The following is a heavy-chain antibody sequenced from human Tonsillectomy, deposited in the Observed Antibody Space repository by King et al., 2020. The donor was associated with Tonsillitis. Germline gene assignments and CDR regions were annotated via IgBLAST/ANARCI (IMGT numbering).Heavy chain of an antibody. CDR1: GFTISTYW. CDR2: IRQDGGTK. D-gene: IGHD3-16*01. V-gene: IGHV3-7*01. J-gene: IGHJ3*02. CDR3: ARIKKGAPPQDVFDI. Sequence: VQLVESGGGLVQPGGSLRLSCAASGFTISTYWMSWVRQAPGRGLEWVANIRQDGGTKYYVDSVRGRFTISRDNAQNSHYLQINSLRAEDTAVYFCARIKKGAPPQDVFDIWGQGTMVTVSS.